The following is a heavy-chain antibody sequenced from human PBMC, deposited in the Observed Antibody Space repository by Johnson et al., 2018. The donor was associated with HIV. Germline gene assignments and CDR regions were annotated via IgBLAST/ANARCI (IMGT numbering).Heavy chain of an antibody. D-gene: IGHD1-26*01. J-gene: IGHJ3*02. CDR1: GFTFDDYG. CDR2: IKWSGGST. CDR3: AGEAKHHVGANRVSSFDI. V-gene: IGHV3-20*04. Sequence: VQLVESGGGVVRPGGSLRLSCAASGFTFDDYGMSWVRQTPGKGLEWVSGIKWSGGSTGYADSVKARFMISIDNAKNSLYLQMNSLRVEDTALYYCAGEAKHHVGANRVSSFDIWGQGTMVTVSA.